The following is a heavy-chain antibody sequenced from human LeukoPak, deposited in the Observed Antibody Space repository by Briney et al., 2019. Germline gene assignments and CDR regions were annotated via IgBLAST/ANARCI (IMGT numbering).Heavy chain of an antibody. V-gene: IGHV1-18*01. Sequence: ASVKFSCKASGYTFTSYGISWVRQAPGQGLEWMGWISAYNGNTNYAQKLQGRVTMTTDTSTSTAYMELRSLRSDDTAVYYCTSVDTAMVTDYWGQGTLVTVSS. J-gene: IGHJ4*02. D-gene: IGHD5-18*01. CDR2: ISAYNGNT. CDR1: GYTFTSYG. CDR3: TSVDTAMVTDY.